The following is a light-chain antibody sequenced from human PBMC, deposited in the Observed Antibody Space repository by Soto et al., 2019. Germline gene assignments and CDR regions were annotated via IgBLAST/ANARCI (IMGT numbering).Light chain of an antibody. CDR2: KAS. CDR1: PSVDSW. CDR3: QQYNTYKT. V-gene: IGKV1-5*03. J-gene: IGKJ1*01. Sequence: DIQMTQSPSTLSASVGDRVTITCRASPSVDSWLAWYQQKPGTAPKLLIYKASSLERGVPSRFSGSGSGTEFTLTISSLQSDDFATYYCQQYNTYKTFGPGTKVEIK.